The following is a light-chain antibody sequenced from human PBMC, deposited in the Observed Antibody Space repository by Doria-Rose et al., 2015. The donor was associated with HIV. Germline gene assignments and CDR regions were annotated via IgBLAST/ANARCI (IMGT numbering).Light chain of an antibody. CDR3: QQYYDTPS. V-gene: IGKV4-1*01. J-gene: IGKJ3*01. Sequence: EIVMTQSSESLGMSLGERATLNCKSNQSLLYTSKNYLAWYQQKPGQPPKLLIYWASTRQSGVHARFSGSGSGTDFTLTISSLEAEDVAVYYCQQYYDTPSFGPGTTVDIK. CDR2: WAS. CDR1: QSLLYTSKNY.